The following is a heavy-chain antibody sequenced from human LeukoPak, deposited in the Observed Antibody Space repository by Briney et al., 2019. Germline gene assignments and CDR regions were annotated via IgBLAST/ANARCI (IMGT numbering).Heavy chain of an antibody. J-gene: IGHJ4*02. CDR2: ISSSSSYI. CDR1: GFTFSSYS. D-gene: IGHD3-3*01. V-gene: IGHV3-21*01. CDR3: AREISIYWSGYYDY. Sequence: MTGGSLRLSCAASGFTFSSYSMNWVRQAPGKGLEWVSSISSSSSYIYYADSVKGRFTISRDNAKNSLYLQMNSLRAEDTAVYYCAREISIYWSGYYDYWGQGTLVTVSS.